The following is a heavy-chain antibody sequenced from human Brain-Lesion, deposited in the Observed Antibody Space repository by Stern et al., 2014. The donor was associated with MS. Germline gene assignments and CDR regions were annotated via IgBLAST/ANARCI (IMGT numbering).Heavy chain of an antibody. CDR2: FDPEDGET. D-gene: IGHD1-26*01. CDR3: ATLSPGAGGNYYRHFDY. V-gene: IGHV1-24*01. Sequence: VQLLQSGAEVKKPGASVKVSCKVSGYTLTELSMHCVRQAPRKGLEWMGGFDPEDGETIYAQKFQGRVTMTEDTSTDTAYMELSSLRSEDTAVYYCATLSPGAGGNYYRHFDYWGQGTLVTVSS. J-gene: IGHJ4*02. CDR1: GYTLTELS.